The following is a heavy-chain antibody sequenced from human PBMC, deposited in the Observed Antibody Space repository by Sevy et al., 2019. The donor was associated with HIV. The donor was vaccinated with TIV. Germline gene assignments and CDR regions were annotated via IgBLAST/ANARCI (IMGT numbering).Heavy chain of an antibody. J-gene: IGHJ4*02. CDR1: GFTFSDSW. Sequence: GGSLRLSCVASGFTFSDSWMTWVRQAPGKGLERIAFINEDGGRLGYVDSVRGRFTISRENTKNSLYLQMNSLRAEDTAVYFCARDRAYSALDCWGQGTLVTVSS. V-gene: IGHV3-7*01. D-gene: IGHD5-18*01. CDR3: ARDRAYSALDC. CDR2: INEDGGRL.